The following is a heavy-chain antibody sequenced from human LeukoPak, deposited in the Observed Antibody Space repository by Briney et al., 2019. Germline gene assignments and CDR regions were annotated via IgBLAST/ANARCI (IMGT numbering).Heavy chain of an antibody. D-gene: IGHD2-2*02. CDR2: IIPIFGTA. Sequence: GASVKVSCKASGGTFSSYAISWVRQAPGQGLEWMGGIIPIFGTANYAQKFQGRVTITTDESTSTAYMELSSLRSEDTAVYYCASWAGCNSTSCYNYYYMDVWGKGTTVTVSS. V-gene: IGHV1-69*05. CDR1: GGTFSSYA. CDR3: ASWAGCNSTSCYNYYYMDV. J-gene: IGHJ6*03.